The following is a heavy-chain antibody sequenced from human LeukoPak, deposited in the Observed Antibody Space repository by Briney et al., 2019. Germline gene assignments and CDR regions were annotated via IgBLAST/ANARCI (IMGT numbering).Heavy chain of an antibody. CDR1: GFTFSSYG. Sequence: GGSLRLSCAASGFTFSSYGMHWVRQAPGKGLEWVAVISYDGSNKYYADSVKGRFTISRDNSKNTLCLQMNSLRAEDTAVYYCAKGGTYYYDSSGYAFDYWGQGTLVTVSS. J-gene: IGHJ4*02. V-gene: IGHV3-30*18. CDR2: ISYDGSNK. CDR3: AKGGTYYYDSSGYAFDY. D-gene: IGHD3-22*01.